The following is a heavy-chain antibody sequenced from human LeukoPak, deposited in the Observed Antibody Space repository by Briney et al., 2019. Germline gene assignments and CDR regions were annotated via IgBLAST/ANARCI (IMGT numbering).Heavy chain of an antibody. D-gene: IGHD6-13*01. J-gene: IGHJ4*02. CDR2: ISYDGSNK. Sequence: PGGSLRLSCAASGFTFSSYGMHWVRQAPGKGLEWVAVISYDGSNKYYAGSVKGRFTISRDNSKNTLYLQMNSPRAEDTAVYYCAKHYSSSWSPYFDYWGQGTLVTVSS. V-gene: IGHV3-30*18. CDR1: GFTFSSYG. CDR3: AKHYSSSWSPYFDY.